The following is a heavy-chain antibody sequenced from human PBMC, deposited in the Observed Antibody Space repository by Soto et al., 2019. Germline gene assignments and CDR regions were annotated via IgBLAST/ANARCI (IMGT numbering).Heavy chain of an antibody. Sequence: SETLSLTCTVSCGSISSYYWSWIRQPPGKGLEWIGYVHDSWGSHYNPSLKSRVAISLDTSKSQFSLKLTSVTATDTAVYYCVRWGYGAPPALVDVWGQGTTLTVS. J-gene: IGHJ6*02. CDR2: VHDSWGS. CDR3: VRWGYGAPPALVDV. CDR1: CGSISSYY. D-gene: IGHD3-3*01. V-gene: IGHV4-59*08.